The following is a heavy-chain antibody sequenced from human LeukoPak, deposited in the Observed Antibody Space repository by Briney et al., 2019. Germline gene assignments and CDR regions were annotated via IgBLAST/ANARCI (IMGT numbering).Heavy chain of an antibody. CDR3: ARDLNWGAGALDI. CDR2: INVSPAYI. D-gene: IGHD7-27*01. V-gene: IGHV3-21*01. CDR1: GFAFSSYS. J-gene: IGHJ3*02. Sequence: GGSLRLSCAASGFAFSSYSMSWVRQAPGKGLEWVSSINVSPAYISYADSVKGRFTISRDNAKNSLYLQMNSLRAEGTAVYFCARDLNWGAGALDIWGQGTMVTVSS.